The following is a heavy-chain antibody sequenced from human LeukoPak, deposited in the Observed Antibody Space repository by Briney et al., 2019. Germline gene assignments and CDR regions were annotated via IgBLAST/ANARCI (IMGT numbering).Heavy chain of an antibody. J-gene: IGHJ4*02. CDR3: ARRNGDYFDN. V-gene: IGHV3-23*01. CDR1: GFTFSSYA. Sequence: GSLRLSCAASGFTFSSYAMSWVRQAPGRGLEWVSTISGSGGATYYADSVKGRFTISRDNSKNTLYLQMNSLRAEDTAIYYCARRNGDYFDNWGQGTLVTVSS. CDR2: ISGSGGAT. D-gene: IGHD4-17*01.